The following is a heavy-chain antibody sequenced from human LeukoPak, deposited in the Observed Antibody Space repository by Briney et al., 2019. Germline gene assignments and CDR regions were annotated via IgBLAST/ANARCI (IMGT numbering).Heavy chain of an antibody. V-gene: IGHV1-8*02. J-gene: IGHJ4*02. D-gene: IGHD2-15*01. Sequence: ASVKVSCKASRYTFTSYDINWVRQAPGQGLERMGWMNPNSGNTGYAQKFQGRVIMTRDTSISTAYMELTSLRSEDTAVYYCARVPSLGYCSAGSCYRFDFWGQGTLVTVS. CDR2: MNPNSGNT. CDR1: RYTFTSYD. CDR3: ARVPSLGYCSAGSCYRFDF.